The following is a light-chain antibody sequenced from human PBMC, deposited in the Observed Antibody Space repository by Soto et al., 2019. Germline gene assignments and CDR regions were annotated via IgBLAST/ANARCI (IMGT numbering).Light chain of an antibody. V-gene: IGKV1-17*01. J-gene: IGKJ1*01. CDR1: QGIGND. Sequence: IQMTQSPSSLSASIGDRVTITCRASQGIGNDLGWYQQKPGKAPKLLIYAASTLQSGVPSRFSGSGSGTEFTLTVSSLQPDDFATYYCHQYHNFPRTFGQGTKVDIK. CDR2: AAS. CDR3: HQYHNFPRT.